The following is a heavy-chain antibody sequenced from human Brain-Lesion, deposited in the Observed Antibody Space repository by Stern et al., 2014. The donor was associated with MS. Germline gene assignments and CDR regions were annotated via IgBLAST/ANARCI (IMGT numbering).Heavy chain of an antibody. CDR3: ARAVRNQLLSEY. D-gene: IGHD2-2*01. Sequence: VQLVESGAEVKKPGASVKVSCKASGYTFSSYDLTWVRQASGPGLEWMGWMNPYSGNTGYAQKFKGRVSMTSDTSISTVYMELTSLTSDDTAVYFCARAVRNQLLSEYWGQGTLVTVSS. CDR2: MNPYSGNT. V-gene: IGHV1-8*01. J-gene: IGHJ4*02. CDR1: GYTFSSYD.